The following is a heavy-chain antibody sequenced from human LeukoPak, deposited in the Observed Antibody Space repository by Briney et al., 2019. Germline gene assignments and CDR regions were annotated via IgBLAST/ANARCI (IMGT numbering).Heavy chain of an antibody. Sequence: GGTLRLSCAASGFTFSSYGMSWVRQAPGKGLEWVSAISGNGGSTYYADSVKGRFAISRDNSKNTLYLQMNSLRAEDTAVYYCAKSGYNRFDYWGQGTLVTVSS. V-gene: IGHV3-23*01. D-gene: IGHD5-24*01. J-gene: IGHJ4*02. CDR2: ISGNGGST. CDR3: AKSGYNRFDY. CDR1: GFTFSSYG.